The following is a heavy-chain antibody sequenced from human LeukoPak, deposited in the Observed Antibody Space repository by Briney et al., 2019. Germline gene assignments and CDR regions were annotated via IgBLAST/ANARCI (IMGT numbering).Heavy chain of an antibody. J-gene: IGHJ1*01. D-gene: IGHD6-13*01. CDR3: ARGAAAGTPAEYFQH. CDR1: GYTFTSYG. V-gene: IGHV1-18*01. CDR2: ISAYNGNT. Sequence: EASVKVSCKASGYTFTSYGISWVRRAPGQGLEWMGWISAYNGNTNYAQKLQGRVTMTTDTSTSTAYLELRNLRSDDTAVYYCARGAAAGTPAEYFQHWGQGTLVTVSS.